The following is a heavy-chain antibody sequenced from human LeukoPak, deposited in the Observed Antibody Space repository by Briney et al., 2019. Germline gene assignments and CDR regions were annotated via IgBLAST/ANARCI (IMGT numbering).Heavy chain of an antibody. CDR1: GGSISSYY. CDR3: ARERGGYDNSYFWFDP. V-gene: IGHV4-59*01. CDR2: IYYSGST. J-gene: IGHJ5*02. Sequence: SETLSLTCTVSGGSISSYYWSWIRQPPGKGLEWIGYIYYSGSTNYNPSLKSRVTISVDTSKNQFSLKLGSVTAADTAVYYCARERGGYDNSYFWFDPWGQGTLVTVSS. D-gene: IGHD5-12*01.